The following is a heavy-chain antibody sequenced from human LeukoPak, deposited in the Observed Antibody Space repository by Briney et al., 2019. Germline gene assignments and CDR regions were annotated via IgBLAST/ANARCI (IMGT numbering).Heavy chain of an antibody. J-gene: IGHJ4*02. CDR3: ARDNSD. CDR2: SSGGGSMI. D-gene: IGHD4-11*01. Sequence: GGSLRLSCAASGFTFSSYEMNWVRQAPGKGLEWVPYSSGGGSMIYYADSVKGRFTISRDNAKNSLYLQMSSLSTEDTAVYYCARDNSDWGQGTLVTVSS. V-gene: IGHV3-48*03. CDR1: GFTFSSYE.